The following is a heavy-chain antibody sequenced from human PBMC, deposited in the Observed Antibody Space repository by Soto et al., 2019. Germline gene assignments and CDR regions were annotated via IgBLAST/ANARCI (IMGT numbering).Heavy chain of an antibody. D-gene: IGHD1-26*01. Sequence: SETLRLTYAVSGGSIRSVGCPWIWIRQPPGKGLEWIGYIYHSGSTYYNPSLKSRVTISVDRSKNQFSLKLSSVTAADTAAYYCARVYSGSYSDTWGRGTQVTVSS. CDR2: IYHSGST. CDR1: GGSIRSVGCP. V-gene: IGHV4-30-2*01. CDR3: ARVYSGSYSDT. J-gene: IGHJ4*02.